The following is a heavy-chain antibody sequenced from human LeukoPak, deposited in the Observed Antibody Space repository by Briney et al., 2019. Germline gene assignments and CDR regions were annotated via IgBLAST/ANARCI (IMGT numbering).Heavy chain of an antibody. Sequence: SETLSLTCSVSGFSATSGHYWGWIRQPPGKGLEWIGTIYHTGSTNYNPSLQSRVTMSVDTSKNQFSLRLRSVTAADTAMYFCAREVPYYYFMDVWGKRTTVTVSS. J-gene: IGHJ6*03. V-gene: IGHV4-38-2*02. CDR2: IYHTGST. CDR3: AREVPYYYFMDV. CDR1: GFSATSGHY.